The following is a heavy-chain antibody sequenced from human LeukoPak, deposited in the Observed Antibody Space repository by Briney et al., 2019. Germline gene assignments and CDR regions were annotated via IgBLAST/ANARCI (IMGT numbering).Heavy chain of an antibody. CDR2: IIPIFGTT. CDR1: GGTFSNYA. D-gene: IGHD3-10*01. Sequence: SVKVSCKASGGTFSNYAISWVRQAPGQSLEWLGGIIPIFGTTNYPQKFQGRVTMTASDSMTTAYMELSSLESDDTAVYFCARGGVDYYGSGTYYLMYYFDYWGQGALVTVSS. CDR3: ARGGVDYYGSGTYYLMYYFDY. V-gene: IGHV1-69*13. J-gene: IGHJ4*02.